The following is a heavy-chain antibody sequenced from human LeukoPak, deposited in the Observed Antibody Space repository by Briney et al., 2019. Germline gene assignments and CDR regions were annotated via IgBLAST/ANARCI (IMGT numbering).Heavy chain of an antibody. CDR1: GGSFSGYY. Sequence: PSETLSLTCAVYGGSFSGYYWSWIRQHPGKGLEWIGYIYYSGSTYYNPSLKSRVTISVDTSKNQFSLKLSSVTAADTAVYYCARSGTIFGVVPFDYWGQGTLVTVSS. J-gene: IGHJ4*02. CDR2: IYYSGST. D-gene: IGHD3-3*01. CDR3: ARSGTIFGVVPFDY. V-gene: IGHV4-31*11.